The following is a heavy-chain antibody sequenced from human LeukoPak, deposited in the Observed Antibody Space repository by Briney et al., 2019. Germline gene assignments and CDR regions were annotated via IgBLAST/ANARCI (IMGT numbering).Heavy chain of an antibody. Sequence: GGSLRLSCAASGFTFSSYSMNWVRQAPGKGLEWVSSISSSSSYIYYADSVKGRFTIPRDNAKNSLYLQMNSLRAEDTAVYYCARDEYTVDSSGYSAGGNYWGQGTLVTVSS. CDR3: ARDEYTVDSSGYSAGGNY. V-gene: IGHV3-21*01. D-gene: IGHD3-22*01. CDR2: ISSSSSYI. CDR1: GFTFSSYS. J-gene: IGHJ4*02.